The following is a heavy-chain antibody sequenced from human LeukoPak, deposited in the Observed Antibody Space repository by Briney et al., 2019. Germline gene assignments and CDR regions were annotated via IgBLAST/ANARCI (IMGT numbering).Heavy chain of an antibody. CDR2: IKQDGSEK. J-gene: IGHJ1*01. CDR3: AREVYCSSTSCYTGYFQH. CDR1: GFTFSSYW. D-gene: IGHD2-2*02. V-gene: IGHV3-7*01. Sequence: GGSLRLSCAASGFTFSSYWMSWVLQAPGKGLEWVANIKQDGSEKYYVDSVKGRFTISRDNAKNSLYLQMNSLRAENTAVYYCAREVYCSSTSCYTGYFQHWGQGTLVTVSS.